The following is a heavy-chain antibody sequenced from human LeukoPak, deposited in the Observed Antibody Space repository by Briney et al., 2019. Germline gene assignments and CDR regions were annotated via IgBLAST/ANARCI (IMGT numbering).Heavy chain of an antibody. V-gene: IGHV3-48*03. CDR3: AELGITMIGGV. CDR2: ISSSGSTI. J-gene: IGHJ6*04. Sequence: GGSLRLACAASGFTFSSYEMNWVRQAPGKGLEWVSYISSSGSTIYYADSVKGRFTIPRDNAKNSLYLQMNSLRAEDTAVYYCAELGITMIGGVWGKGTTVTISS. CDR1: GFTFSSYE. D-gene: IGHD3-10*02.